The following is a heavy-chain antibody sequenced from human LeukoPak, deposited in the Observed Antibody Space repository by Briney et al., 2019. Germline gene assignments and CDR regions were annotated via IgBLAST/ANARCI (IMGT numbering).Heavy chain of an antibody. Sequence: GSLRLSCAASGFTFSSYAMSWVRQPPGKGLEWIGEINHSGSTNYNPSLKSRVTISVDTSKNQFSLKLSSVTAADTAVYYCARGGAEYYFDYWGQGTLVTVSS. D-gene: IGHD3-10*01. J-gene: IGHJ4*02. CDR1: GFTFSSYA. CDR2: INHSGST. V-gene: IGHV4-34*01. CDR3: ARGGAEYYFDY.